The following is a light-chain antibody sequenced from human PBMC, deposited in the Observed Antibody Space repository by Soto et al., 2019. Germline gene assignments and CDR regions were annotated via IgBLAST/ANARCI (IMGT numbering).Light chain of an antibody. CDR3: PQSYSTPYT. J-gene: IGKJ2*01. CDR2: AAS. V-gene: IGKV1-39*01. CDR1: QSISIY. Sequence: DIQMTQSPSSLSASVGDRVTITCRASQSISIYLNWYQQKPGKAPKLLIYAASSMQSGVPSRFSGSGSGTDFALTISSLQPEDFATYYGPQSYSTPYTFGQRTKLEIK.